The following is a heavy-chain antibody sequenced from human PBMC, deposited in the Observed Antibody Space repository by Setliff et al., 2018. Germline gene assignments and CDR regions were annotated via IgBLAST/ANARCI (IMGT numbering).Heavy chain of an antibody. CDR1: GYTFTSYA. CDR2: INTNTGNP. D-gene: IGHD2-15*01. CDR3: ARDSPEMVAPPAAHCFDP. J-gene: IGHJ5*02. V-gene: IGHV7-4-1*02. Sequence: ASVKVSCKASGYTFTSYAMNWVRQAPGQGLEWMGWINTNTGNPTYAQGFTGRFVFSLDTSVSTAYLQISSLKAEDTAVYYCARDSPEMVAPPAAHCFDPWGQGTLVTVSS.